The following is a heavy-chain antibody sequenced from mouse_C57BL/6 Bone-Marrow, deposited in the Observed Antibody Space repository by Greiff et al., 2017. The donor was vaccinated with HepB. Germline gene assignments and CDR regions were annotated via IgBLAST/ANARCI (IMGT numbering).Heavy chain of an antibody. D-gene: IGHD1-1*01. CDR3: ARRYYGSSYLSWFAY. J-gene: IGHJ3*01. V-gene: IGHV1-47*01. Sequence: QVQLQQSGAELVKPGASVKMSCKASGYTFTTYPIEWMKQNHGKSLEWIGNFHPYNDDTKYNEKFKGKATLTVEKSSSTVYLVLSRLTSDDSAVYYCARRYYGSSYLSWFAYWGQGTLVTVSA. CDR1: GYTFTTYP. CDR2: FHPYNDDT.